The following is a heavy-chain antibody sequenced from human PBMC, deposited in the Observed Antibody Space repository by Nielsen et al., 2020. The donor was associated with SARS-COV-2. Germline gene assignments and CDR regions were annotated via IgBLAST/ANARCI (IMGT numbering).Heavy chain of an antibody. V-gene: IGHV3-74*01. CDR2: INSDGSST. D-gene: IGHD3-3*01. J-gene: IGHJ5*02. Sequence: GESLKISCAASGFTFSSYWMHWVRQAPGKGLVWVSRINSDGSSTSYADSVKGRFTISRDNAKNSLYLQMNSLRAEDTAVYYCARCKERRPITIFGVVPNWFDPWGQGTLVTVSS. CDR1: GFTFSSYW. CDR3: ARCKERRPITIFGVVPNWFDP.